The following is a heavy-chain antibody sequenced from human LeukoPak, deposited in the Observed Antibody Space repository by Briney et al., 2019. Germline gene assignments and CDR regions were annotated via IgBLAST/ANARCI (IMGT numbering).Heavy chain of an antibody. J-gene: IGHJ6*02. CDR3: ATGVGPVSYYYYGMDV. Sequence: PGGSLRLSCAASGFTFSSYAMSWVRQAPGKGLEWVSVIYSGGATYYADSVKGRFTISRDNSENTLYLQMNSLRAEDTAVYYCATGVGPVSYYYYGMDVWGQGTTVTVSS. CDR2: IYSGGAT. D-gene: IGHD7-27*01. V-gene: IGHV3-53*01. CDR1: GFTFSSYA.